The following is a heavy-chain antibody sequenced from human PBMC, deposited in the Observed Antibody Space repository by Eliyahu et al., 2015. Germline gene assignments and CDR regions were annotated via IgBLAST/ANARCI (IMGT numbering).Heavy chain of an antibody. CDR2: IQYNDLEK. V-gene: IGHV3-30*02. CDR1: GXXFSTSG. D-gene: IGHD2-21*01. J-gene: IGHJ3*02. CDR3: AREGSTLAIHAFNI. Sequence: QVLLVESGGGVAQPGGSLRLSXAAXGXXFSTSGXHWVRQAPGKGPGWITFIQYNDLEKFYADSVKGRFTVSRDNTKNMVYLQMDSLRPDDTAIYYCAREGSTLAIHAFNIWGQGTKVTVSS.